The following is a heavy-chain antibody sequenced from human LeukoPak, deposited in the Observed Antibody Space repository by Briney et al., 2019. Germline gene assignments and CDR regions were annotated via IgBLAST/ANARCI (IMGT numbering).Heavy chain of an antibody. CDR3: ARKQYDFWSGYSIDY. CDR1: GGSISSYY. CDR2: IYTSGST. D-gene: IGHD3-3*01. J-gene: IGHJ4*02. Sequence: SETLSLTCTVSGGSISSYYWSWIRQPAGKGLEWIGRIYTSGSTNYNPSLKSRVTISVDTSKNQFSLKLSSVTAADTAVYYCARKQYDFWSGYSIDYWGQGTLVTVSS. V-gene: IGHV4-4*07.